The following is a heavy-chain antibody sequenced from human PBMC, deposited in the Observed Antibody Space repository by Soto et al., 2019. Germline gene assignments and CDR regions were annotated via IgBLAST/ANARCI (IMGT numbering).Heavy chain of an antibody. CDR3: AKTPAFIAVSAPFDY. D-gene: IGHD6-19*01. Sequence: EVQLLESGGGLVQPGGSLRLSCAASGFTFSRYAMSWVRQAPGKGLEWVSAISGSGGSTYYADSVKGRFTISRDNSKNTLYLQMNSLRAEDTAVYYCAKTPAFIAVSAPFDYWCQGTLVTVSS. J-gene: IGHJ4*02. CDR1: GFTFSRYA. V-gene: IGHV3-23*01. CDR2: ISGSGGST.